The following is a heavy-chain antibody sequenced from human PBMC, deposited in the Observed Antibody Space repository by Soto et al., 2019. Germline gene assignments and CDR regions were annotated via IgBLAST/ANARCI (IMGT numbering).Heavy chain of an antibody. CDR3: AREVYYSDTSGSSYVTPGD. Sequence: GGSLRLSCAASGFTFSSYAMHWVRQAPGRGLEWVAVISYDGSNNYYADSVKGRFTISRDNSKNTLYLQMNSLRAEDTAVYYCAREVYYSDTSGSSYVTPGDWGQGNLVTVSS. CDR2: ISYDGSNN. V-gene: IGHV3-30-3*01. J-gene: IGHJ4*02. D-gene: IGHD3-22*01. CDR1: GFTFSSYA.